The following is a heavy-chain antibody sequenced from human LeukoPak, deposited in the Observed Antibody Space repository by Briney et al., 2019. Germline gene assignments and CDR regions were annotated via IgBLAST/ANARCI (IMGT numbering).Heavy chain of an antibody. Sequence: GGSLRLSCAASGFTFSNYWMHWVRQAPGKGLVWVSRISSDGSITGCADSVKGRFTISRDNAKNTLYLQMNSLRAEDTAVYYCARHLNYYLDYWGQGTLVTVSS. CDR3: ARHLNYYLDY. CDR2: ISSDGSIT. D-gene: IGHD3-10*01. V-gene: IGHV3-74*01. CDR1: GFTFSNYW. J-gene: IGHJ4*02.